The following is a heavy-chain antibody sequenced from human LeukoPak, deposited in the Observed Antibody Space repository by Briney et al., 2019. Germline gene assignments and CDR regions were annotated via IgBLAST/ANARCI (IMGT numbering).Heavy chain of an antibody. J-gene: IGHJ3*02. CDR1: GFIFSNYA. V-gene: IGHV3-23*01. CDR2: ISGSGGST. D-gene: IGHD3-10*01. Sequence: WGSLRLSCAVSGFIFSNYAMNWVRQAPGKGLEWVSAISGSGGSTYYADSVKGRFTISRDNSKNTLYLQMNSLRAEDTAVYYCAKDHDYYASGPIWGQGTMVTVSS. CDR3: AKDHDYYASGPI.